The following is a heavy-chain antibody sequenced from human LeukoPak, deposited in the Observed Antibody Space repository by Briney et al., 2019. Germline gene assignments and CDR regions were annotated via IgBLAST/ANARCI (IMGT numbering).Heavy chain of an antibody. Sequence: ASVKVSCKASGYTFTGYYMSWVRQAPGQGLEWMGWINPTTGGTNYAQKFHGRVTMTRDASITTVYMELRRLTSDDTAVYYCARDEWDLLDYWGQGTLVTVSS. J-gene: IGHJ4*02. CDR1: GYTFTGYY. V-gene: IGHV1-2*02. CDR3: ARDEWDLLDY. D-gene: IGHD1-26*01. CDR2: INPTTGGT.